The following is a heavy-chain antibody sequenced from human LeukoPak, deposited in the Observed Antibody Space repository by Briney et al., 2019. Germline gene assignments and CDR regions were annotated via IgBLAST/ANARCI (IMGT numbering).Heavy chain of an antibody. D-gene: IGHD6-19*01. V-gene: IGHV3-23*01. J-gene: IGHJ4*02. CDR2: ISGSGGST. CDR3: AKVASSGWYPDY. CDR1: GFTFSSYS. Sequence: PGGSLRLSCAASGFTFSSYSMNWVRQAPGKGLEWVSAISGSGGSTYYADSVKGRFTISRDNSKNTLYLQMNSLRAEDTAVYYCAKVASSGWYPDYWGQGTLVTVSS.